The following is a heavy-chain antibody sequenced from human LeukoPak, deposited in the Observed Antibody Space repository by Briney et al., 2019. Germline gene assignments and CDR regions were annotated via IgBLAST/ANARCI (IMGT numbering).Heavy chain of an antibody. CDR2: SQNTGSGWTT. V-gene: IGHV3-15*01. CDR1: GFTFNVAW. Sequence: PGGSLRLSCATSGFTFNVAWMNWVRQAPGKGLEWVGRSQNTGSGWTTDYGAPVKGRFTILRDDSKRTVYLQMNSLKTEDTAVYYRIRVKSWDTRFYLDSWGQGTLVTVSS. D-gene: IGHD1-26*01. J-gene: IGHJ4*02. CDR3: IRVKSWDTRFYLDS.